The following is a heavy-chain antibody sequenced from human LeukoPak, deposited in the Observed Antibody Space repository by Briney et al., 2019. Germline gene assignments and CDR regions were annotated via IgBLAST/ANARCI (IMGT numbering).Heavy chain of an antibody. V-gene: IGHV4-34*01. D-gene: IGHD5-18*01. CDR1: GGSFSGYY. CDR3: ARHPPGYSYGPRSNWFDP. CDR2: INHSGST. Sequence: PSETLSLTCAVYGGSFSGYYWSWIRQPPGKGLEWIGEINHSGSTNYNPSLKSRVTISVDTSKNQFSLKLSSVTAADTAVYYCARHPPGYSYGPRSNWFDPWGQGTLVTVSS. J-gene: IGHJ5*02.